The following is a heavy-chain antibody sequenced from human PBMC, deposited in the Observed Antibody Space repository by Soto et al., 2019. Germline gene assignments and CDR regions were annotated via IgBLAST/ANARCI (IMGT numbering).Heavy chain of an antibody. CDR1: GGSISSSSYY. V-gene: IGHV4-39*01. J-gene: IGHJ3*02. CDR2: IYYSGST. D-gene: IGHD2-15*01. Sequence: PSETLSLTCTVSGGSISSSSYYWGWIRQPPGKGLEWIGSIYYSGSTYYNPSLKSRVTISVDTSKNQFSLKLSSVTAADTAVYYCARHGAGYCSGGSCWAFDAFDIWGQGTMVTGSS. CDR3: ARHGAGYCSGGSCWAFDAFDI.